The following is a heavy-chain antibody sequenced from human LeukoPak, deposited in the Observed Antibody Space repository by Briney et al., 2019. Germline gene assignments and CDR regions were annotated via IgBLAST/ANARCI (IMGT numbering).Heavy chain of an antibody. CDR3: AKDPRQLRYFDWFEWANWFDP. Sequence: PGGSLRLSCAASGFTFSSYSINWVRQAPGKGLEWVSSISSSSSYIYYADSVKGRFTISRDNSKNTLYLQMNSLRAEDTAVYYCAKDPRQLRYFDWFEWANWFDPWGQGTLVTVSS. CDR2: ISSSSSYI. D-gene: IGHD3-9*01. CDR1: GFTFSSYS. J-gene: IGHJ5*02. V-gene: IGHV3-21*04.